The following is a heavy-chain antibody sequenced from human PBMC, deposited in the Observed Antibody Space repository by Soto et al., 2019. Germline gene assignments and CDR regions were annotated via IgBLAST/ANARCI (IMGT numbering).Heavy chain of an antibody. J-gene: IGHJ4*02. CDR2: IYYSGST. CDR3: ARRPVTIFGVVVQYYFYY. D-gene: IGHD3-3*01. CDR1: GGSISSSNYY. Sequence: SETLSLTCTVSGGSISSSNYYWGWIRQPPGKGLEWIGSIYYSGSTYYNPSLKSPVTISVDTSKNQFSLRLSSVTAADTAVYYCARRPVTIFGVVVQYYFYYWGQRTLVTVSS. V-gene: IGHV4-39*01.